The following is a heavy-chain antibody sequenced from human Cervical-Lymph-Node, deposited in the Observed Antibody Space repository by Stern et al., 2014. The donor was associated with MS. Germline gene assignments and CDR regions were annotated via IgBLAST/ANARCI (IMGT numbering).Heavy chain of an antibody. Sequence: VQLVESGGGVVQPGRSLRLSGAASGFTFSSYGMHWGRQAPGKGLEWVAVIWYDGSNKYYADSVKGRFTISRDNSKNTLYLQMNSLRAEDTAVYYCARDRDYGDYGWYFDLWGRGTLVTVSS. J-gene: IGHJ2*01. D-gene: IGHD4-17*01. V-gene: IGHV3-33*01. CDR2: IWYDGSNK. CDR3: ARDRDYGDYGWYFDL. CDR1: GFTFSSYG.